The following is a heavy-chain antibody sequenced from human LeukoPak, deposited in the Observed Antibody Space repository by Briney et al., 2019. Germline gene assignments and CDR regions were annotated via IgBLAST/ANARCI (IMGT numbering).Heavy chain of an antibody. CDR3: AREGDGYNSGDY. CDR2: INPNSGGT. J-gene: IGHJ4*02. Sequence: ASVKVSCKASGYTFTSNYIHWVRQAPGQGLEWMGWINPNSGGTNYAQKFQGWVTMTRDTSISTAYMELSRLRSDDTAVYYCAREGDGYNSGDYWGQGTLVTVSS. V-gene: IGHV1-2*04. D-gene: IGHD5-24*01. CDR1: GYTFTSNY.